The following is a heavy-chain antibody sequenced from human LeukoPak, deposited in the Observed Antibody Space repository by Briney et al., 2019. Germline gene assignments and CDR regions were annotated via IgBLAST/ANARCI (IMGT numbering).Heavy chain of an antibody. J-gene: IGHJ6*03. Sequence: GGSLRLXCAASGFTFSSYSMNWVRQAPGKGLEWVSSISSSSSYIYYADSVKGRFTISRDNAKNSLYLQMNSLRAEDTAVYYCARKYCSSASCDLASVGYYYYYMDVWGKGTTVTVSS. V-gene: IGHV3-21*01. D-gene: IGHD2-2*01. CDR1: GFTFSSYS. CDR2: ISSSSSYI. CDR3: ARKYCSSASCDLASVGYYYYYMDV.